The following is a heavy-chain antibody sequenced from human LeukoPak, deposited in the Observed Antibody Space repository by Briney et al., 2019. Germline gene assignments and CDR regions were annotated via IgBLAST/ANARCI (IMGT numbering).Heavy chain of an antibody. V-gene: IGHV1-18*01. Sequence: GASVKVSCKASGYTFTSYGISWVRQAPGQGLAWMGLISSYNGNTNYAQKLQGRVTITTDTSTSTAYMELRSLRSNDTAVYYCARGYYDILTGYYNPHAFDIWGQGTMVTVSS. D-gene: IGHD3-9*01. CDR3: ARGYYDILTGYYNPHAFDI. CDR1: GYTFTSYG. CDR2: ISSYNGNT. J-gene: IGHJ3*02.